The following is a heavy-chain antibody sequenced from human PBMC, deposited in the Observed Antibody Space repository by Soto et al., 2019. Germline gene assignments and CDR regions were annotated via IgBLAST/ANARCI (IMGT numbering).Heavy chain of an antibody. V-gene: IGHV3-30*18. CDR3: AKVGMYYDFWSGYLGPLGY. D-gene: IGHD3-3*01. CDR2: ISYDGSNK. CDR1: GFTFSSYG. J-gene: IGHJ4*02. Sequence: QVQLVESGGGVVQPGRSLRLSCAASGFTFSSYGMHWVRQAPGKGLEWVAVISYDGSNKYYADSVKGRFTISRDNSKNTRYLQMNSLRAEDTAVYYCAKVGMYYDFWSGYLGPLGYWGQGTLVTVSS.